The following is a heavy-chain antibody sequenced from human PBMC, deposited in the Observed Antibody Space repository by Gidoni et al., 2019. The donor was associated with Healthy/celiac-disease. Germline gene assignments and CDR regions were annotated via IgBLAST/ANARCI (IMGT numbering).Heavy chain of an antibody. J-gene: IGHJ4*02. CDR1: GFPFSSYA. Sequence: EVQLVESGGGLLQPGGSLRLSCAASGFPFSSYAMTWVRQAPGKGLGWGSGISGSGGSTYYADSVKGRFTISRDNSKNTLYLQMNSLRAEDTAVYYCAKEKADYDILTGYTPAGRDGSFDYWGQGTLVTVSS. D-gene: IGHD3-9*01. CDR3: AKEKADYDILTGYTPAGRDGSFDY. V-gene: IGHV3-23*04. CDR2: ISGSGGST.